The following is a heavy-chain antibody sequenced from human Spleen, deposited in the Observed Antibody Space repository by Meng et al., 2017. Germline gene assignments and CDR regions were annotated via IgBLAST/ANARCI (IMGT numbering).Heavy chain of an antibody. Sequence: LSLTCASSGFTFRSYAMSWVRQAPGKGLEWVSAISGSGGSTYYADSVNGRFTISRDNSKNTLYLQMNSLRAEDTAVYYCAKDSYSGSDWGAFDIWGQGTMVTVSS. CDR1: GFTFRSYA. CDR3: AKDSYSGSDWGAFDI. D-gene: IGHD1-26*01. V-gene: IGHV3-23*01. J-gene: IGHJ3*02. CDR2: ISGSGGST.